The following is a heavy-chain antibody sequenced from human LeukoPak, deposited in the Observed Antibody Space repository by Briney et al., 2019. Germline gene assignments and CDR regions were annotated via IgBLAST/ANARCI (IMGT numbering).Heavy chain of an antibody. CDR2: IYSGGST. D-gene: IGHD5-18*01. V-gene: IGHV3-66*01. CDR1: GFTVSSNY. J-gene: IGHJ4*02. Sequence: PGGSLRLSCAASGFTVSSNYMSWVRQAPGKGLEWVSVIYSGGSTYYADSVKGRFTISRDNSKDTLYLQMNSLRAEDTAVYYCASMTRPGYSYGILFDYWGQGTLVTVSS. CDR3: ASMTRPGYSYGILFDY.